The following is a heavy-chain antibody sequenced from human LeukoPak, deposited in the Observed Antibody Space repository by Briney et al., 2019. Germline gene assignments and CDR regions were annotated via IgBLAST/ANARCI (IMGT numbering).Heavy chain of an antibody. J-gene: IGHJ4*02. CDR3: ARSDGHNHPFDY. D-gene: IGHD5-24*01. CDR2: IIPIFGTA. V-gene: IGHV1-69*05. Sequence: SVKVSCKASGGTFSSYAISWVRQAPGQGLEWMGGIIPIFGTANYAQKFQGRVTITTDESTSTAYMELSSLRSEDTAVYYCARSDGHNHPFDYWGQRTLVTVSS. CDR1: GGTFSSYA.